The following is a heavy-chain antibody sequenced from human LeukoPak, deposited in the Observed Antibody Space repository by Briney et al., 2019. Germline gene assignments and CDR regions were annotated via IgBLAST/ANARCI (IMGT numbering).Heavy chain of an antibody. D-gene: IGHD2-15*01. CDR2: INHSGST. CDR1: GGSISSSSYY. CDR3: ARGGRIVAEGSYYYYMDV. Sequence: SETLSLTCTVSGGSISSSSYYWSWIRQPPGKGLEWIGEINHSGSTYYNPSLKSRVTISVDTSKNQFSLKLSSVTAADTAVYYCARGGRIVAEGSYYYYMDVWGKGTTVTVSS. J-gene: IGHJ6*03. V-gene: IGHV4-39*07.